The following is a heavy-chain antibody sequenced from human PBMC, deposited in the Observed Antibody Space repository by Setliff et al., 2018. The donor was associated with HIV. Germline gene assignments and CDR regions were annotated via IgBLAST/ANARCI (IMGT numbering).Heavy chain of an antibody. CDR3: ARAAERRYYNFWSGYYTDFDY. Sequence: SETLSLTCTVSGASISSHYWSWIRQHPGKGLEWIGYIYYSGSTYYNPSLKSRVTISVDTSKNQFSLKLNSVTAADTAVYYCARAAERRYYNFWSGYYTDFDYWGQGTLVTVSS. D-gene: IGHD3-3*01. V-gene: IGHV4-59*06. J-gene: IGHJ4*02. CDR2: IYYSGST. CDR1: GASISSHY.